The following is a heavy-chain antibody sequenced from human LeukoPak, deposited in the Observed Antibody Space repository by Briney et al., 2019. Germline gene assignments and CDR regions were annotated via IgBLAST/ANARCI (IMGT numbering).Heavy chain of an antibody. V-gene: IGHV3-23*01. D-gene: IGHD3-22*01. CDR1: GFTFSSYG. Sequence: GGSLRLSCAGSGFTFSSYGVRWVRQAPGKGLEWVSTISSSGYSAYYADSVKGRFTISRDNSKNTLYVQMNILRAEDTAVYYCAKQGSDSGYSPADIWGQGTLVTVSS. CDR3: AKQGSDSGYSPADI. CDR2: ISSSGYSA. J-gene: IGHJ4*02.